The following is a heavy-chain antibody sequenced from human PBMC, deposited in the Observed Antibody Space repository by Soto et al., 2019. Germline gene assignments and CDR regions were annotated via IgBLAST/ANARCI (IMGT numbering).Heavy chain of an antibody. Sequence: QVQLVQSGAEVKKPGSSVKVSCKASGGTFSSYAISWVRQAPGQGLEWMGGIIPIFGTANYAQKFQGRVTITADESTSTAYMELSSLRSEDTAVYYCARDYYYDSSGLHNYFDYWGQGTLVTVSS. D-gene: IGHD3-22*01. CDR3: ARDYYYDSSGLHNYFDY. J-gene: IGHJ4*02. CDR1: GGTFSSYA. CDR2: IIPIFGTA. V-gene: IGHV1-69*12.